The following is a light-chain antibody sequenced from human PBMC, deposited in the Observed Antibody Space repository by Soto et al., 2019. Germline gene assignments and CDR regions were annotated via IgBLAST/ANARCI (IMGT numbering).Light chain of an antibody. V-gene: IGLV2-14*01. CDR2: EVS. CDR3: SSYTSSITVDVV. CDR1: SSDVGGYDY. Sequence: QFALTQPASVSRSPGQSITISCTGTSSDVGGYDYVSWYQHFPGKAPKLIIYEVSNRPSGVSNRFSGSKSGNTASLTISGLQAEDEADYYCSSYTSSITVDVVFGGGTKLTVL. J-gene: IGLJ2*01.